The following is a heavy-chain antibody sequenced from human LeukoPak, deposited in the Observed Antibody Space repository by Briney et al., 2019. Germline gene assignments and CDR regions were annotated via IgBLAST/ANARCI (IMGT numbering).Heavy chain of an antibody. Sequence: ASVKVSCKASGYTFTSYDINWVRQATGQGLEWMGWMNPNSGNTGYAQKFQGRVTMTRNTSISTAYMELRSLRSDDTAVYYCARERLTVTPTYDYWGQGTLVTVSS. CDR1: GYTFTSYD. J-gene: IGHJ4*02. CDR2: MNPNSGNT. CDR3: ARERLTVTPTYDY. V-gene: IGHV1-8*01. D-gene: IGHD4-17*01.